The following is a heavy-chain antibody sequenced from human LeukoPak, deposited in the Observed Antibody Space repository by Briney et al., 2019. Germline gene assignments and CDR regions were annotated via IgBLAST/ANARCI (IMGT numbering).Heavy chain of an antibody. CDR3: TGSGPLYDY. CDR2: IRSKANSYAT. CDR1: GFTFSGSA. Sequence: GGSLRLSCAAPGFTFSGSAMHWVRQASGKGLEWVGRIRSKANSYATAYAASVKGRFTISRDDSKNTAYPQMNSLKTEDTAVYYCTGSGPLYDYWGQGTLVTVSS. J-gene: IGHJ4*02. V-gene: IGHV3-73*01. D-gene: IGHD3-3*01.